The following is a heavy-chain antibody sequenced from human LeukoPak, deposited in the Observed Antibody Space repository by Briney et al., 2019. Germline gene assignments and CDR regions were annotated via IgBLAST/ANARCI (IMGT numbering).Heavy chain of an antibody. CDR1: GFTFSSYG. CDR2: ISYDGSNK. J-gene: IGHJ4*02. D-gene: IGHD3-22*01. Sequence: GRSLRLSCAASGFTFSSYGMHWVRQAPGKGLEWVAVISYDGSNKYYADSVKGRFTISRDNSKNTLYLQMNSLRAEDTAVYYCAKDGVGSSGYYSRYYFDYWGQGTLVTVSS. V-gene: IGHV3-30*18. CDR3: AKDGVGSSGYYSRYYFDY.